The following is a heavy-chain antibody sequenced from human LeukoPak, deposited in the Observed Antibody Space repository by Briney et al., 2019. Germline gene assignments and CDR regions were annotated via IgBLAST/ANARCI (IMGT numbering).Heavy chain of an antibody. D-gene: IGHD4-17*01. CDR1: GFTFSSYA. V-gene: IGHV3-30-3*01. CDR3: ARGGSDYGPFDY. CDR2: ISYDGSNK. J-gene: IGHJ4*02. Sequence: GGSLRLSCAASGFTFSSYAMHWVRQAPGKGLEGVAVISYDGSNKYYADSVKGRFTISRDNSKNTLYLQMNSLRAEATAVYYCARGGSDYGPFDYWGQGTQVTVSS.